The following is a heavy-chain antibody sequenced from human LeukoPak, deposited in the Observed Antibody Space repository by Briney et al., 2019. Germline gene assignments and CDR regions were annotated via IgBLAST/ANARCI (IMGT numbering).Heavy chain of an antibody. CDR2: ISYDGSNK. D-gene: IGHD6-13*01. V-gene: IGHV3-30*01. CDR3: ARGQQLPDYYYYYMDV. CDR1: GFTFSSYA. J-gene: IGHJ6*03. Sequence: PGGSLRLSCAASGFTFSSYAMHWVRQAPGRGLEWVAVISYDGSNKHYADSVKGRFTISRDNSKNTLYLQMNSLRAEDTAVYYCARGQQLPDYYYYYMDVWGHGTTVTVSS.